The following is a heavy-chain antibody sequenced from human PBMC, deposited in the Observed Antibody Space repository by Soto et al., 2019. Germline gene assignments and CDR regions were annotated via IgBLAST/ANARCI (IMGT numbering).Heavy chain of an antibody. CDR2: IVVGSGNT. CDR1: GFTFSRSA. Sequence: SVKVSCTASGFTFSRSAVQWVRQARGQGLEWIGWIVVGSGNTNYAQKFEERVTITRDLSTSTAYMELSSLRSEDTAVYYCAADREYNACRRGYFRFDLWCPENRVTVSS. CDR3: AADREYNACRRGYFRFDL. D-gene: IGHD2-2*03. J-gene: IGHJ5*02. V-gene: IGHV1-58*01.